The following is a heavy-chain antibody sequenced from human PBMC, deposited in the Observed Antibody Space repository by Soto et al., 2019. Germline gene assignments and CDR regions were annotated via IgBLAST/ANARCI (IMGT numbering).Heavy chain of an antibody. CDR2: IYYTGST. D-gene: IGHD2-2*02. CDR3: ARGSRYSITWSY. J-gene: IGHJ4*02. Sequence: PSETLSLTCTVSAGSISNFYWSWIRQPPGQGLEWIGYIYYTGSTNYNPSLKRRVTMSVDTARNQLSLKMSSVSAADTAVYYCARGSRYSITWSYWGQGTLVTVS. CDR1: AGSISNFY. V-gene: IGHV4-59*01.